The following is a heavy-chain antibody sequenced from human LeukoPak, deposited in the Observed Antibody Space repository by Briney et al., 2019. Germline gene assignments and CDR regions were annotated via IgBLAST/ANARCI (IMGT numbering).Heavy chain of an antibody. V-gene: IGHV3-74*01. CDR2: INSDGSST. Sequence: GGSLRLSCAASGFTFSSYWMHWVRQAPGKGLVWVSRINSDGSSTSYADSVKGRFTISRGNAKNTLYLQMNSLRAEDTAVYYCARGSGYDTPRLSYWGQGTLVTVSS. CDR3: ARGSGYDTPRLSY. D-gene: IGHD5-12*01. CDR1: GFTFSSYW. J-gene: IGHJ4*02.